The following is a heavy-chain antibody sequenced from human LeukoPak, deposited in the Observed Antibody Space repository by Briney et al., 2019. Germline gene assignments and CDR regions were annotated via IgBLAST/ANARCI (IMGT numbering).Heavy chain of an antibody. V-gene: IGHV1-69*04. D-gene: IGHD5-12*01. CDR1: GGTFSSYG. J-gene: IGHJ5*02. Sequence: GASVKVSCKSSGGTFSSYGIIWVRQAPGQGLEWMGRIIPMLGIANYAQKFQGRATITADKSTTTAFMELSSLRSEDTAVYYCARDLGSGYDKFDPWGQGTLVTVSS. CDR3: ARDLGSGYDKFDP. CDR2: IIPMLGIA.